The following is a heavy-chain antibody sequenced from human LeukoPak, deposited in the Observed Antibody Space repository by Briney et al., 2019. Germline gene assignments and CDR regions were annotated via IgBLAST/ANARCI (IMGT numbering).Heavy chain of an antibody. V-gene: IGHV1-8*02. J-gene: IGHJ4*02. Sequence: GASVKVSCKASGGTFSSYAISWVRQATGQGLEWMGWMNPNSGNTGYAQKFQGRVTMTRNTSISTAYMELSSLRSEDTAVYYCARTRGYSYGYSDYWGQGTLVTVSS. CDR2: MNPNSGNT. CDR3: ARTRGYSYGYSDY. D-gene: IGHD5-18*01. CDR1: GGTFSSYA.